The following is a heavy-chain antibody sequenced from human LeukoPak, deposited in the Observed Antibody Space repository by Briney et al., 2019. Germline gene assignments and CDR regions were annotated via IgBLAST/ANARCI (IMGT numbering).Heavy chain of an antibody. Sequence: SETLSLTCTVSGGSISSSSYYWGWIRQPPGKGLEWIGSIYYSGSTYYNPSLKSRVTISVDTSKNQFSLKLSSVTAAGTAVYYCARHGYCSSTSCYRAYDAFDIWGQGTMVTVSS. CDR2: IYYSGST. V-gene: IGHV4-39*01. D-gene: IGHD2-2*03. CDR3: ARHGYCSSTSCYRAYDAFDI. J-gene: IGHJ3*02. CDR1: GGSISSSSYY.